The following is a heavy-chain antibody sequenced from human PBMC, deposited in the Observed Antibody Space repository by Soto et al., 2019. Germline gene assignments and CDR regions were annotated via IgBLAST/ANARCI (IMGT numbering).Heavy chain of an antibody. Sequence: QVKLVQSGTEVKRPGSSVKVSCKASGGTFSNYGLSWVRQAPGHGLQWMGGIIPLFGTLHNAREFQDRVTITADQSTGTASMDLRSLTYNDTAVYFCATTPFNMASAGSYYFDSWGQGILVTVSS. D-gene: IGHD6-13*01. CDR1: GGTFSNYG. J-gene: IGHJ4*02. CDR2: IIPLFGTL. V-gene: IGHV1-69*01. CDR3: ATTPFNMASAGSYYFDS.